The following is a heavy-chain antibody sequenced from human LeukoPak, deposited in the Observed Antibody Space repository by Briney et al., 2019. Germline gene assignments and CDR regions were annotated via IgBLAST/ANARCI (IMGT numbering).Heavy chain of an antibody. D-gene: IGHD5-12*01. V-gene: IGHV3-74*01. CDR2: INSDGSST. CDR1: GFTFSSYW. CDR3: TTDIVYSGYDLFS. Sequence: PGGFLRLSCAASGFTFSSYWMHWVRQAPGKGLVWVSRINSDGSSTSYADSVKGRFTISRDNSKNTLYLQMNSLRAEDTAVYYCTTDIVYSGYDLFSWGQGTLVTVSS. J-gene: IGHJ4*02.